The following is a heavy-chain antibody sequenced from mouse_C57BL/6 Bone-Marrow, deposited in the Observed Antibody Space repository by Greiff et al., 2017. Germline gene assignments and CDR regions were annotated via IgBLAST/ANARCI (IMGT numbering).Heavy chain of an antibody. Sequence: EVQLQQSGPELVKPGASVKMSCKASGYTFTDYNMHWVKQSHGKSLEWIGYINPNNGGTSYNQKFKGKATLTVNKSSSTAYMELRSLTSEDSAVYYCARGDSYYYGSSYAMDYWGQGTSVTVSS. V-gene: IGHV1-22*01. D-gene: IGHD1-1*01. CDR2: INPNNGGT. CDR3: ARGDSYYYGSSYAMDY. CDR1: GYTFTDYN. J-gene: IGHJ4*01.